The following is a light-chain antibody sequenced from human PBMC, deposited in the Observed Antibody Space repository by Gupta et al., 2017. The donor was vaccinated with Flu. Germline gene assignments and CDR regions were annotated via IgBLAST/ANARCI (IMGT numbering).Light chain of an antibody. Sequence: QSALTQPRSVSGSPGQSVTISCTGCSSVVGGYNYVSWYQQYPGKAPNLMIYEVTKRPSGVPDRFSGSKSGKTASLTITGLQADDEADYYCCSYAGSNTFWVFGGGTKLTVL. CDR1: SSVVGGYNY. CDR2: EVT. J-gene: IGLJ3*02. V-gene: IGLV2-11*01. CDR3: CSYAGSNTFWV.